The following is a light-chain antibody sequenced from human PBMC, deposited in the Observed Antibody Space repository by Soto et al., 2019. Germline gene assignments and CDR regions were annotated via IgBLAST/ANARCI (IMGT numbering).Light chain of an antibody. V-gene: IGKV3-20*01. CDR2: GAS. CDR3: QHYSISPPVT. Sequence: EIVLTQSPGTLSLSPGETATLSCRASQAVDRKFLAWYQKSPGQAPRLLIFGASLSATGVPDRFNGGGFWTDFSHTISRVEPDDCAVYYCQHYSISPPVTFIQGTRLDI. CDR1: QAVDRKF. J-gene: IGKJ5*01.